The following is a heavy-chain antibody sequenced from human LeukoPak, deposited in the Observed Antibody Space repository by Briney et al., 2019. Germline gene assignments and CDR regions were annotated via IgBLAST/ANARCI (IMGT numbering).Heavy chain of an antibody. J-gene: IGHJ4*02. Sequence: GGSLRLSCAASGFTFSSYAMHWVRQAPGKGLEWVAVISYDGSNKYYADSVKGRFTISRDNSKNTLYLQMNSLRAEDTAVYYCARDAGIAMYYFDYWGQGTLVTVSS. CDR2: ISYDGSNK. V-gene: IGHV3-30-3*01. CDR3: ARDAGIAMYYFDY. D-gene: IGHD6-13*01. CDR1: GFTFSSYA.